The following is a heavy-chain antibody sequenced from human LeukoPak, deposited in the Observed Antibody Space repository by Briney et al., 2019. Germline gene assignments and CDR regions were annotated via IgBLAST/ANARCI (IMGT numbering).Heavy chain of an antibody. CDR1: GFNFRDYY. CDR3: ARQTFGDYNYMDV. Sequence: PGGSLRLSCAASGFNFRDYYMSWLRQAPGKGLEWISHISGTGKTSKYAESMEGRFTISRDNSNHLLYLQMTSLRAEDTAVYFCARQTFGDYNYMDVWGKGTTVTVSS. V-gene: IGHV3-11*04. D-gene: IGHD3-10*01. J-gene: IGHJ6*03. CDR2: ISGTGKTS.